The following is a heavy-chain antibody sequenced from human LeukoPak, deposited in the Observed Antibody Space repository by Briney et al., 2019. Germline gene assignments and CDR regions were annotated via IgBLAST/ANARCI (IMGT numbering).Heavy chain of an antibody. V-gene: IGHV3-7*01. CDR2: IKQDGSEK. CDR1: GLPFSSYW. D-gene: IGHD6-13*01. J-gene: IGHJ4*02. Sequence: GGPLRLSWAASGLPFSSYWRTWFRQAPGKGLEWVANIKQDGSEKYYVDSVKGRFTISRDSAKNSLYLQMNSLRADDTAVYYCARAGGSSWGDYWGQGTLVTVSS. CDR3: ARAGGSSWGDY.